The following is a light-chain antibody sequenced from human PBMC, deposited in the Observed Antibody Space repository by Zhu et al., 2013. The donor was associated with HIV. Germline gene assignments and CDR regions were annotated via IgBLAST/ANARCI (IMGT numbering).Light chain of an antibody. Sequence: EIVMTQSPATLSVSPGERATLSCRASQSVSSNLAWYQQKPGQAPRLLIYGASTRAPGIPARFSGSGSGTEFTLKISRVEADDVGIYYCMQSLQTPTFGQGTR. J-gene: IGKJ5*01. V-gene: IGKV3-15*01. CDR2: GAS. CDR1: QSVSSN. CDR3: MQSLQTPT.